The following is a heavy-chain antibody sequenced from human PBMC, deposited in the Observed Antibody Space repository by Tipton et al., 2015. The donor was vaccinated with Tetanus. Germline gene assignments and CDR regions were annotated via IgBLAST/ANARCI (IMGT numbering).Heavy chain of an antibody. J-gene: IGHJ6*02. CDR1: GFTFRSYW. CDR3: ARDRRSYIASTGYGMDV. Sequence: SLRLSCVASGFTFRSYWMSWVRQAPGRGLEWVTFISGSGGHIYYADSVKGRFTVSRDNAKNSVYLQMSSLRDDDTAIYYCARDRRSYIASTGYGMDVWGQGTPVTASS. V-gene: IGHV3-48*02. D-gene: IGHD3-9*01. CDR2: ISGSGGHI.